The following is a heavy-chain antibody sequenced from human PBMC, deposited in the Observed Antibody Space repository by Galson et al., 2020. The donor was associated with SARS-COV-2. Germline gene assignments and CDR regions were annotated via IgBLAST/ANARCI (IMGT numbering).Heavy chain of an antibody. Sequence: GGSLRLSCAASGFTFSSHAMHWVRQAPGKGLEWVAIISYDGNNKYNPDSVKGRFTISRDNSKNTLYLQMTSLRAEDTAVYYCARETIVYSSSFFDFWGQGTLVTVSS. D-gene: IGHD4-4*01. CDR1: GFTFSSHA. CDR3: ARETIVYSSSFFDF. CDR2: ISYDGNNK. V-gene: IGHV3-30*04. J-gene: IGHJ4*02.